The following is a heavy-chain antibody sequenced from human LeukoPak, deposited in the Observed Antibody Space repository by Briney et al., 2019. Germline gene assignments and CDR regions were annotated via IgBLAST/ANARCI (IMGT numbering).Heavy chain of an antibody. CDR1: GFTFSSYA. J-gene: IGHJ4*02. D-gene: IGHD6-19*01. CDR3: AKPLKPGIAVTSFDY. CDR2: ISGSGGST. V-gene: IGHV3-23*01. Sequence: GGSLRLSCAASGFTFSSYAMSWVRQAPGNGLEWVSAISGSGGSTYYADSVKGRFTISRDNSKNTLYLQMNSLRAEDTAVYYCAKPLKPGIAVTSFDYWGQGTLVTVSS.